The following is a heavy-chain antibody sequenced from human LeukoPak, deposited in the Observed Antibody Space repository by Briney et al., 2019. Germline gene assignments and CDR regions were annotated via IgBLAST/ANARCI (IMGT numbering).Heavy chain of an antibody. D-gene: IGHD3-16*01. Sequence: GSSVKVSCRASGGTFSSYAISWVRQAPGQGLEWMGGIIPIFGTANYAQKFQGRVTITTDESTSTAYMELSSLRSEDTAVYYCARQITFGGAPIVYWGQGTLVTVSS. V-gene: IGHV1-69*05. CDR3: ARQITFGGAPIVY. CDR2: IIPIFGTA. CDR1: GGTFSSYA. J-gene: IGHJ4*02.